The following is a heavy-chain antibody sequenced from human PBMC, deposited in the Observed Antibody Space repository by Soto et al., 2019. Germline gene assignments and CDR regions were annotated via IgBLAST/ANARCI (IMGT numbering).Heavy chain of an antibody. D-gene: IGHD1-7*01. J-gene: IGHJ4*02. CDR3: ASDGTEPELVDY. CDR1: GYTFTSYG. Sequence: QVQLVQYGAEVKKPGASVKVSCKDSGYTFTSYGISWVRQAPGQALEWMGWISAYNGNTNYAQKLQGRVTMTTDTSTRTAYMELRSLRSDDTAVYYCASDGTEPELVDYWGQGTLVTVSS. V-gene: IGHV1-18*01. CDR2: ISAYNGNT.